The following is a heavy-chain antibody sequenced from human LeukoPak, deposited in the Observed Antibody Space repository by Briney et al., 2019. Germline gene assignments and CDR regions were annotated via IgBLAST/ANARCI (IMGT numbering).Heavy chain of an antibody. D-gene: IGHD6-13*01. CDR3: ARATIADSSTYYIDY. V-gene: IGHV1-2*02. J-gene: IGHJ4*02. CDR2: INPNSGGT. Sequence: ASVKVSCKASGYTFSDYYMHWVGQAPGQGLEWVGWINPNSGGTNYAQKFQGRVTMTRDMSISTAYMEVSRLTSDDTAVYYCARATIADSSTYYIDYWGLGTLVTVSS. CDR1: GYTFSDYY.